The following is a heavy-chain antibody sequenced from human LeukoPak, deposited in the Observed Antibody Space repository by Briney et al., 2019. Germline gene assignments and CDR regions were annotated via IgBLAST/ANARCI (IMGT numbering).Heavy chain of an antibody. D-gene: IGHD3-22*01. J-gene: IGHJ4*02. CDR3: AKGDSSGYFAVSDY. V-gene: IGHV3-9*01. CDR1: GFTFDDYA. CDR2: ISWNSGSI. Sequence: GGSLRLSCAASGFTFDDYAMHWVRQAPGKGLEWVSGISWNSGSIGYADSVKGRFTISRDNAKNSLYLQVNSLRAEDTALYYCAKGDSSGYFAVSDYWGQGTLVTVSS.